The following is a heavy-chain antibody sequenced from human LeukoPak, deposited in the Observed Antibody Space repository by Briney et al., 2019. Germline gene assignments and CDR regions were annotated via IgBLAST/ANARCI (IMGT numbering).Heavy chain of an antibody. D-gene: IGHD3-22*01. V-gene: IGHV4-39*01. CDR2: IYYSGST. Sequence: SETLSLTCTVSGGSISSSSYYWGWIRQPPGKGLEWIGSIYYSGSTYYNPSLKSRVTISVDTSKNQFSLKLSSVTAADTAVYYCARASRRYYYDSSGYLHDAFDIWGQGTMVTVSS. J-gene: IGHJ3*02. CDR1: GGSISSSSYY. CDR3: ARASRRYYYDSSGYLHDAFDI.